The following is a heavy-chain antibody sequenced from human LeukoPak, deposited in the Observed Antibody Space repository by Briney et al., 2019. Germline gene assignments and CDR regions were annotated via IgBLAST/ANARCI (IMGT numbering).Heavy chain of an antibody. Sequence: GASVKVSCKASGGTFSSYAISWVRQAPGQGLERMGRIIPILGIANYAQKFQGRVTITADKSTSTAYMELSSLRSEDTAVYYCAGQYSGSSVHNYWGQGTLVTVSS. J-gene: IGHJ4*02. CDR1: GGTFSSYA. CDR2: IIPILGIA. D-gene: IGHD6-6*01. CDR3: AGQYSGSSVHNY. V-gene: IGHV1-69*04.